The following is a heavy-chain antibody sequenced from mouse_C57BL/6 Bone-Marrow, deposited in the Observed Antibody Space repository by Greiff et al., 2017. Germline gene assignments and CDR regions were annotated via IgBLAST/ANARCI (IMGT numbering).Heavy chain of an antibody. J-gene: IGHJ4*01. Sequence: EVQLQQSGAELVKPGASVKLSCTASGFNIKDYYMNWVKQRTEQGLEWIGRIDPGDGETTYAQKFQGKATIKADTSSTTAYLQLSSLTSEDTSVYYCAFLYYYASSHYAMDYWGQGTSVTGSS. V-gene: IGHV14-2*01. CDR3: AFLYYYASSHYAMDY. CDR2: IDPGDGET. D-gene: IGHD1-1*01. CDR1: GFNIKDYY.